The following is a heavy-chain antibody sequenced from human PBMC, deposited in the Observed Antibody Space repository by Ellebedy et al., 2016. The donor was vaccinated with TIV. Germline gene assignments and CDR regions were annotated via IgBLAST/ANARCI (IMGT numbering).Heavy chain of an antibody. CDR1: GGTFSNYA. D-gene: IGHD6-13*01. J-gene: IGHJ6*02. Sequence: ASVKVSXKASGGTFSNYAISWVRQAPGQGLEWMGAIIPIVGTANYAQKFQDRVTIIADESTRTAYMELSSLRSEDTAVYYCARESVAAAITDYYYYGMDVWGQGTTVTVSS. CDR2: IIPIVGTA. CDR3: ARESVAAAITDYYYYGMDV. V-gene: IGHV1-69*13.